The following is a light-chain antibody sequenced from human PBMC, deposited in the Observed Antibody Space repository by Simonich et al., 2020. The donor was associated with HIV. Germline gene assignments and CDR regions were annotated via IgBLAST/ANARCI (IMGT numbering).Light chain of an antibody. CDR2: WAS. CDR3: QQYYSSPRT. V-gene: IGKV4-1*01. CDR1: QSVLYSSNNNNY. J-gene: IGKJ1*01. Sequence: DIVMTQSPDSLAVSLGERATINCKSSQSVLYSSNNNNYLAWYQQKPGQPPNLLIYWASTREAGVPDRFSGSGSETDFTLTISSLQVEDVAVYYCQQYYSSPRTFGQGTKVEIK.